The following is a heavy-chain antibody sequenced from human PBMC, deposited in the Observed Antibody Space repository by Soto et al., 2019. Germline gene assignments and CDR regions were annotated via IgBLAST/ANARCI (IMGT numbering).Heavy chain of an antibody. CDR2: ISYDGSNK. V-gene: IGHV3-30-3*01. CDR3: ARGAGIAVAGTSFEY. Sequence: QVQLVESGGGVVQPGRSLRLSCAASGFNFSSYTMHWVRQAPGKGLEWVAAISYDGSNKYYADSVKGRFTISRDNSKNTLYVQMNSLRGEDTAVYYCARGAGIAVAGTSFEYWGQGTLVTVSS. D-gene: IGHD6-19*01. J-gene: IGHJ4*02. CDR1: GFNFSSYT.